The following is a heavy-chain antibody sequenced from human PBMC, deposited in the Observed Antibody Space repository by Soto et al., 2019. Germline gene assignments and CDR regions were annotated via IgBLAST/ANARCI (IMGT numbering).Heavy chain of an antibody. V-gene: IGHV3-15*01. CDR3: TTGYSGYDFCPKPLDY. Sequence: VGSLRVSCADSGFTFSNAWMSWVRQAPGKGLEWVGRIKSKTDGGTTDYAAPVKGRFTISRDDSKNTLYLQMNSLKTEDTAVYYCTTGYSGYDFCPKPLDYWGQGTLVTVSS. CDR2: IKSKTDGGTT. J-gene: IGHJ4*02. D-gene: IGHD5-12*01. CDR1: GFTFSNAW.